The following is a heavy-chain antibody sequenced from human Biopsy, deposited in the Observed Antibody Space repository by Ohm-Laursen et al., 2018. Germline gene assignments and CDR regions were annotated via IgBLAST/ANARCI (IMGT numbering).Heavy chain of an antibody. D-gene: IGHD3-3*01. J-gene: IGHJ5*01. V-gene: IGHV4-59*01. CDR3: ARVRGGFLEWFDY. CDR2: IYYSGTT. Sequence: TLSLTCTVSGESMGTYYWTWIRQPPGKGLEWIASIYYSGTTNKNPSLKSRVTISVDTSKRQFYLELSSVTAADTAIYYCARVRGGFLEWFDYWGQGTLITVSS. CDR1: GESMGTYY.